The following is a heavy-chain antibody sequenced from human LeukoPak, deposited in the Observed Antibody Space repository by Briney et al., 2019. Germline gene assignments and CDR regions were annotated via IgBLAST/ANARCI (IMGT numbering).Heavy chain of an antibody. CDR2: IYYNGST. V-gene: IGHV4-59*01. J-gene: IGHJ3*02. CDR1: HGSINTYY. D-gene: IGHD4-17*01. CDR3: ERDGLTTARMDAFDI. Sequence: SETLSLTCIVSHGSINTYYWSWIRQPPGKGLEWIGYIYYNGSTNYNPSLKSRVTISVDTSKNQFSLKLSSVTAADTAVYYCERDGLTTARMDAFDIWGQGTMVTVSS.